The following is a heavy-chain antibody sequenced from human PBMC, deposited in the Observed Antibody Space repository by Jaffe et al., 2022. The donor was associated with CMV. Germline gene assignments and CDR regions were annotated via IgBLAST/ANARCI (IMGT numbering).Heavy chain of an antibody. J-gene: IGHJ5*02. CDR2: IYYYGST. CDR3: TRSSRYNGDFLGWFDP. Sequence: QVQLQESGPGLVKPSETLSLTCTVSGGSINSYYWSWIRQPPGKGLEWIGYIYYYGSTNYNPSLKSRVTISLDTSKKQFSLKLSSVTAADTAIYYCTRSSRYNGDFLGWFDPWGQGTLVTVPS. CDR1: GGSINSYY. D-gene: IGHD4-17*01. V-gene: IGHV4-59*01.